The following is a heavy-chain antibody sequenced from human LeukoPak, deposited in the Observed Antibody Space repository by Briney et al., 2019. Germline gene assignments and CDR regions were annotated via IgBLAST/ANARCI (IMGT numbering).Heavy chain of an antibody. D-gene: IGHD2-15*01. V-gene: IGHV3-53*01. Sequence: GGSLRLSCAASGFTVSSNYMSWVRQAPGKGLEWVSVIYSGGSTYYADSVKGRFTISRDNSKNTLYLQMNSLRAEDTAVYYCARGRTEDIVVVVAATYYFDYWGQGTLVTVSS. CDR1: GFTVSSNY. CDR3: ARGRTEDIVVVVAATYYFDY. CDR2: IYSGGST. J-gene: IGHJ4*02.